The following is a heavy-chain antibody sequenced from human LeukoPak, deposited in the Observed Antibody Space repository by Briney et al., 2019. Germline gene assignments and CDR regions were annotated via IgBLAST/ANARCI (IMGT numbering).Heavy chain of an antibody. V-gene: IGHV3-33*01. J-gene: IGHJ4*02. Sequence: PGESLKISCEGSGYAFTSFWIAWVRQAPGKGLEWVAVIWYDGSNKFYADSVKGRFTISRDNSKNTLYLQMNSLRAEDTAVYYCARDRAAADLDYWGQGTLVTVSS. D-gene: IGHD6-13*01. CDR1: GYAFTSFW. CDR2: IWYDGSNK. CDR3: ARDRAAADLDY.